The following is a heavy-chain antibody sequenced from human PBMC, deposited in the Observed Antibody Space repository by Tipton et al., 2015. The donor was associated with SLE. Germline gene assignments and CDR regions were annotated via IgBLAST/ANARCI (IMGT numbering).Heavy chain of an antibody. V-gene: IGHV4-39*07. CDR2: LHYDGSV. CDR1: GASLSSNIYF. Sequence: TLSLTCAVSGASLSSNIYFWAWIRQPPGQGLEWIGTLHYDGSVFYSPSLKSRVTMSSDTSKNQFSLQLSSVTAADTAVYYCARGRLPGAFWGQGTMVTVSS. D-gene: IGHD1-26*01. J-gene: IGHJ3*01. CDR3: ARGRLPGAF.